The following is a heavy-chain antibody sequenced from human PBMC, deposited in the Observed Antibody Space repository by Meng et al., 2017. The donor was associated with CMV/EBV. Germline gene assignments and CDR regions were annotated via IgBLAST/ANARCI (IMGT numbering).Heavy chain of an antibody. J-gene: IGHJ6*02. CDR3: AKERKAYYDILTADYGMDV. D-gene: IGHD3-9*01. Sequence: SCKASGGTFSSYAMSWVRQAPGKGLEWVSAISGSGGSTYYADSVKGRFTISRDNSKNTLYLQMNSLRAEDTAVYYCAKERKAYYDILTADYGMDVWGQGTTVTVSS. CDR1: GGTFSSYA. CDR2: ISGSGGST. V-gene: IGHV3-23*01.